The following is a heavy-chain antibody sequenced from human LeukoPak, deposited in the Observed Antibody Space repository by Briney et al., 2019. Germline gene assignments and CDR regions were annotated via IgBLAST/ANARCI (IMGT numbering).Heavy chain of an antibody. J-gene: IGHJ5*02. CDR2: INHSGST. CDR3: ARAIHCSGGSCYSFWFDP. D-gene: IGHD2-15*01. V-gene: IGHV4-39*07. Sequence: SETLSLTCTVSGGSISSSGYYWSWIRQPPGKGLEWIGEINHSGSTNYNPSLKSRVTISVDTSKNQFSLKLSSVTAADTAVYYCARAIHCSGGSCYSFWFDPWGQGTLVTVSS. CDR1: GGSISSSGYY.